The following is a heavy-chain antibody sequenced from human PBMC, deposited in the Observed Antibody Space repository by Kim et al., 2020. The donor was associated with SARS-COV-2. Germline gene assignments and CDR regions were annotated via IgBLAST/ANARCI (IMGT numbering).Heavy chain of an antibody. CDR1: GFTFSSYA. D-gene: IGHD6-19*01. V-gene: IGHV3-23*01. Sequence: GGSLRLSCAASGFTFSSYAMSWVRQAPGKGLEWVSAISGDTRYTYYGDSVKGRFTVSRDNSKNTLYMQMNSLRVEDTAIFYCGRQDSTGMPTTTVAGRFDYWGQGALVTVSS. CDR3: GRQDSTGMPTTTVAGRFDY. CDR2: ISGDTRYT. J-gene: IGHJ4*02.